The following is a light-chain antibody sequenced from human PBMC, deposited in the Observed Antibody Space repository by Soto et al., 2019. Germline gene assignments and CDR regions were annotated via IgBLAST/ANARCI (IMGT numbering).Light chain of an antibody. Sequence: EIVLTQSPATLSLSPGERATLSCRASQSVSSYLAWYQQKPRQAPRLLIYDASDRATGIPARFSGSGSGTDFTLTISSLEPEDFAVYYCQQRGTFGQGTKVDIK. CDR1: QSVSSY. CDR2: DAS. V-gene: IGKV3-11*01. J-gene: IGKJ1*01. CDR3: QQRGT.